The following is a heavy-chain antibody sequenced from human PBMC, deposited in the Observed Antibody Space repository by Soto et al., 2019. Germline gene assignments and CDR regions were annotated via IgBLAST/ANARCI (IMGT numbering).Heavy chain of an antibody. J-gene: IGHJ5*02. Sequence: ASVKVSCKASGYTFTIYCISWVRQAPGQGLEWMGWISAYNGNTNYAQKLQGRVTMTTDTSTSTAYMELRSLRSDDTAVYYCAKLGYCSXGSCYDDVWFXPWGQGTLVXVSS. CDR1: GYTFTIYC. CDR3: AKLGYCSXGSCYDDVWFXP. D-gene: IGHD2-15*01. V-gene: IGHV1-18*01. CDR2: ISAYNGNT.